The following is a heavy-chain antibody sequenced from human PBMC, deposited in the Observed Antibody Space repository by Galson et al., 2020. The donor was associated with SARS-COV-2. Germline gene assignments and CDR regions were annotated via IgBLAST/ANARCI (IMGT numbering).Heavy chain of an antibody. V-gene: IGHV4-30-4*07. CDR2: IYYSGSP. J-gene: IGHJ6*02. Sequence: SEPLSLTCAVSGGSISSGGYSWSWIRQPPGKGLEWSGYIYYSGSPYYNPSLNRRVTISVDTSMNQFSLKLSSVTAADTAVYYCARLTIVVVPAAMPDYYGMDVWGQGTTVTVSS. CDR3: ARLTIVVVPAAMPDYYGMDV. D-gene: IGHD2-2*01. CDR1: GGSISSGGYS.